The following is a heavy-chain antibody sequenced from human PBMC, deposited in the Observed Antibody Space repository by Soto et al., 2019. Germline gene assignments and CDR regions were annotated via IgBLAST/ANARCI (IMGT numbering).Heavy chain of an antibody. J-gene: IGHJ4*02. D-gene: IGHD3-10*01. Sequence: QVQLVQSGAEVKKPGSSVKVSCKASGGTFSSYTISWVRQAPGQGLEWMGRIIPILGIANYAQKFQGRVTITADKSTSTAYMELSSLRSEDSDVYYCARHQTSNYYGSGSYYILWGQGTLVTVSS. V-gene: IGHV1-69*02. CDR2: IIPILGIA. CDR3: ARHQTSNYYGSGSYYIL. CDR1: GGTFSSYT.